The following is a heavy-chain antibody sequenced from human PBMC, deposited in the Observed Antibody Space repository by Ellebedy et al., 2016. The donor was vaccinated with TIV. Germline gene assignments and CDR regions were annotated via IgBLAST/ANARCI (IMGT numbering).Heavy chain of an antibody. Sequence: PGGSLRLSCAASGFTFSASSMTWVRKAPGKGLEWVSYISRTTNSIYYADSVKGRFTISRDNAKNSLYLQMNSLRAEDTAVYYCAGGGGGYRAGIDNWGQGTLVTVSS. CDR1: GFTFSASS. D-gene: IGHD1-26*01. J-gene: IGHJ4*02. CDR2: ISRTTNSI. CDR3: AGGGGGYRAGIDN. V-gene: IGHV3-48*04.